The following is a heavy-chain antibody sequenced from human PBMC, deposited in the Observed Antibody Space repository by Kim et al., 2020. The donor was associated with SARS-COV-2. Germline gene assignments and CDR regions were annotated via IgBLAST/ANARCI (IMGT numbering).Heavy chain of an antibody. Sequence: GGSLRLSCAASGFTFSSYEMNWVRQAPGKGLEWVSYISSSGSTIYYADSVKGRFTISRDNAKNSLYLQMNSLRAEDTAVYYCARGSGSSGVFWSGYYQHQMDYWGQGTLVTVSS. V-gene: IGHV3-48*03. J-gene: IGHJ4*02. CDR1: GFTFSSYE. CDR3: ARGSGSSGVFWSGYYQHQMDY. CDR2: ISSSGSTI. D-gene: IGHD3-3*01.